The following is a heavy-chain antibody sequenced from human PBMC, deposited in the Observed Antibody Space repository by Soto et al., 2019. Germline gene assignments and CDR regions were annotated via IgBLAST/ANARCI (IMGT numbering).Heavy chain of an antibody. CDR1: GGTFSSYT. D-gene: IGHD6-6*01. Sequence: QVQLVRSGAEVKKPGSSVKVSYKASGGTFSSYTISWVRQAPGQGLEWMGRIIPILGIANYAQKFQRRVTITAYKSTSTAYMELSSLRSEYTAVYYCARDRAPIAARSDYYYYMDVWGKGTTVTVSS. V-gene: IGHV1-69*08. CDR3: ARDRAPIAARSDYYYYMDV. J-gene: IGHJ6*03. CDR2: IIPILGIA.